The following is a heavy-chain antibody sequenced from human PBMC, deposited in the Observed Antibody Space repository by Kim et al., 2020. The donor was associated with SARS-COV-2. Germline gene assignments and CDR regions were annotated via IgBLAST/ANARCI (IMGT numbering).Heavy chain of an antibody. J-gene: IGHJ4*02. Sequence: GSLRLSCAASGFSFSSYGMHWVRRAPGKGLEWVAVISYDGRKKYYADSVRGRFTISKDNSKNTLYLQMNSLRAEDTAVYFCANDGRDGYNYEGFDFWGQGTLVTVSS. V-gene: IGHV3-30*18. D-gene: IGHD1-1*01. CDR1: GFSFSSYG. CDR2: ISYDGRKK. CDR3: ANDGRDGYNYEGFDF.